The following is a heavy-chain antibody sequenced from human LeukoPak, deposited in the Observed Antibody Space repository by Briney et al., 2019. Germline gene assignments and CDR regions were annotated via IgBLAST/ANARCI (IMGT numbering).Heavy chain of an antibody. J-gene: IGHJ4*02. V-gene: IGHV3-53*01. Sequence: PGGSLRLSCAASGFTFTSYSMSWVRQAPGKGLEWVSVIYSGGSTYYADSVKGRFTISRDNSKNTLYLQMNSLRAEDTAVYYCARAGYYDSSGHGGGIDYWGQGTLVTVSS. D-gene: IGHD3-22*01. CDR1: GFTFTSYS. CDR2: IYSGGST. CDR3: ARAGYYDSSGHGGGIDY.